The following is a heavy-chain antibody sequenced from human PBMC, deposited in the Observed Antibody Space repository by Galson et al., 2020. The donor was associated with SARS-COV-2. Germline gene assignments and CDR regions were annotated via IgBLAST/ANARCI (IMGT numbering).Heavy chain of an antibody. CDR3: ARGLPGYYYMDV. J-gene: IGHJ6*03. V-gene: IGHV4-59*01. CDR1: GDSISSYF. Sequence: SETLSLTCTVSGDSISSYFWSWIRQPPGKGLEWIGYIYYSGRTNYNPSLKSRVTFSVDTSKNQFSLKLSSVTAADTAMYYCARGLPGYYYMDVWGKGTTVTVSS. CDR2: IYYSGRT.